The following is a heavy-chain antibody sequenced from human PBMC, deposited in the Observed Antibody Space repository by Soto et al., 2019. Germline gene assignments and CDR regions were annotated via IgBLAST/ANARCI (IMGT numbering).Heavy chain of an antibody. J-gene: IGHJ5*02. V-gene: IGHV4-31*03. CDR1: GGSISSGGYY. CDR2: IYYSGST. Sequence: QVQLQESGPGLVKPSQTLSLTCTVSGGSISSGGYYWTWIRQHPERGLECIGYIYYSGSTFYNPSLKSRVTISVDTSKNQFSLKLSSVTAADTAVYYCARDGSYRGWVDPWGQGTLFTVSS. CDR3: ARDGSYRGWVDP. D-gene: IGHD1-26*01.